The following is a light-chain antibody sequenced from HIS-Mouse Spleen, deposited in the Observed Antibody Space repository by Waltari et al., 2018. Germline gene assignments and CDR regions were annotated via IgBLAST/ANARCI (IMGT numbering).Light chain of an antibody. J-gene: IGLJ2*01. CDR1: SSDVGGYNY. V-gene: IGLV2-14*03. CDR3: SSYTSSSFNVV. Sequence: QSALTQPASVSGSPGQSITISCTGTSSDVGGYNYVSWYQQHPGKAPKLMGYDGSNRDAGVSNRCSGSKSGKTASLTICGLQAEDEADYYCSSYTSSSFNVVFGGGTKLTVL. CDR2: DGS.